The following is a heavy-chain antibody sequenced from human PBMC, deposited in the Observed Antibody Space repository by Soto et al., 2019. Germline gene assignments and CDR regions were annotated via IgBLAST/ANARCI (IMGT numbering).Heavy chain of an antibody. CDR3: ARDRCSSTSCSDYYYYGIDV. CDR2: INPNSGGT. CDR1: GYTFTGYY. J-gene: IGHJ6*02. Sequence: ASVKVSCKASGYTFTGYYMHWVRQAPGQGLEWMGWINPNSGGTNYAQKFQGWVTMTRDTSISTAYMELSRLRSDDTAVYYCARDRCSSTSCSDYYYYGIDVWGQGTTVTVSS. D-gene: IGHD2-2*01. V-gene: IGHV1-2*04.